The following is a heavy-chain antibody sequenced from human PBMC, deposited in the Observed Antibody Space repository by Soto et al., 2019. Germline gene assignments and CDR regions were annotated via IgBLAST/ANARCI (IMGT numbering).Heavy chain of an antibody. CDR2: ISYDGSNK. D-gene: IGHD4-17*01. CDR3: AKDTLRGDDQSYGMDV. V-gene: IGHV3-30*18. CDR1: GFTFSSYG. J-gene: IGHJ6*02. Sequence: QTGGSLRLSCAASGFTFSSYGMHWVRQAPGKGLEWVAVISYDGSNKYYADSVKGRFTISRDNSKNTLYLQMNSLRAEDTAVYYCAKDTLRGDDQSYGMDVWGQGTTVTVSS.